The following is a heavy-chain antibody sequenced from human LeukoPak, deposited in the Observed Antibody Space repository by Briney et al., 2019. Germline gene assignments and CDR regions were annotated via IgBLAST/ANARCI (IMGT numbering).Heavy chain of an antibody. CDR2: TSDRGDYT. Sequence: GGSLRLSCAASGFTFTSYSMSWVRQAPGKGLEWVSGTSDRGDYTYYADSVKGRFTISRDSSKNTLFLQMNSLRAEDTALYFCARKAQYNGHYPLDYWGQGTLVTVSS. CDR1: GFTFTSYS. V-gene: IGHV3-23*01. J-gene: IGHJ4*02. D-gene: IGHD1-7*01. CDR3: ARKAQYNGHYPLDY.